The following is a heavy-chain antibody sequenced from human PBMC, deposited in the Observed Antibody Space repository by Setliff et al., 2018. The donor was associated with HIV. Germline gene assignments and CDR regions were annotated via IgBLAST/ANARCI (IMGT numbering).Heavy chain of an antibody. V-gene: IGHV4-39*01. Sequence: SETLSLTCTVSGGSISSSSYYWGWIRQPPGKGLEWIGSIYYSGSTYYNPSIKSRVTISVDTSKNQFSLKLSSVTAADTAVYYCARQSRPSTSFGVVIRSGDYWGQGTLVTVSS. CDR3: ARQSRPSTSFGVVIRSGDY. CDR2: IYYSGST. CDR1: GGSISSSSYY. J-gene: IGHJ4*02. D-gene: IGHD3-3*01.